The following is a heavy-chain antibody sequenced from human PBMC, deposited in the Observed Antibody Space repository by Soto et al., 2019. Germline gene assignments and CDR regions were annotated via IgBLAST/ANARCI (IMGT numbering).Heavy chain of an antibody. CDR2: ISYDGSNK. CDR3: AREGSSWYSGYFDY. V-gene: IGHV3-30-3*01. D-gene: IGHD6-13*01. J-gene: IGHJ4*02. CDR1: GFTFSSYA. Sequence: VQLVESGGGVVQPGRSLRLSCAASGFTFSSYAMHWVRQAPGKGLEWVAVISYDGSNKYYADSVKGRFTISRDNSKNTLYLQMNSLRAEDTAVYYCAREGSSWYSGYFDYWGQGTPVTVSS.